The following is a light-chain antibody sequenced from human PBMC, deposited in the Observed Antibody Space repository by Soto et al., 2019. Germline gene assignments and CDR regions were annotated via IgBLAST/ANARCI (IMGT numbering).Light chain of an antibody. V-gene: IGLV2-14*01. J-gene: IGLJ2*01. Sequence: QSALTQPASVSGSPGQSITISCTGTSSDVGGYNYVSWYQQHPGKAPKLMIYDVNNRPSGLSNRISGSKSGNTASLTISGLQAEDEADYYCSSYTGSSTYVVFGGGTKLTVL. CDR2: DVN. CDR3: SSYTGSSTYVV. CDR1: SSDVGGYNY.